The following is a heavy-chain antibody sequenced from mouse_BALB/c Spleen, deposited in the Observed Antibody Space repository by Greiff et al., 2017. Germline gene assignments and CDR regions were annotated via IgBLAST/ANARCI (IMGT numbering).Heavy chain of an antibody. CDR1: GYNFTSYW. Sequence: QVQLQQPGAELVKPGTSVKLSCKASGYNFTSYWINWVKLRPGQGLEWIGDIYPGSGSTNYNEKFKSKATLTVDTSSSTAYMQLSSLASEDSALYYCARVTTATYFDDWGQGTTLTVSS. CDR2: IYPGSGST. D-gene: IGHD1-2*01. J-gene: IGHJ2*01. V-gene: IGHV1-55*01. CDR3: ARVTTATYFDD.